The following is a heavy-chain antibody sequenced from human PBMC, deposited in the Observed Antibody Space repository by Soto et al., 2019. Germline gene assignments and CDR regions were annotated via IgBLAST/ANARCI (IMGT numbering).Heavy chain of an antibody. CDR2: ISAYNGNT. V-gene: IGHV1-18*04. Sequence: ASVKVSCKASGYTFTSYGISWVRQAPGQGLEWMGWISAYNGNTNYAQKLQGRATMTTDASTSTAYMELRSLRSDDTAVYYCARALLRYFDWVNWFDPWGQGTLVTVS. CDR1: GYTFTSYG. D-gene: IGHD3-9*01. CDR3: ARALLRYFDWVNWFDP. J-gene: IGHJ5*02.